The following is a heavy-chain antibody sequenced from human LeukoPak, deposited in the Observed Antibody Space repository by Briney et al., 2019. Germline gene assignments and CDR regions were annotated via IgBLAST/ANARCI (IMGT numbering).Heavy chain of an antibody. V-gene: IGHV4-39*07. D-gene: IGHD6-6*01. CDR2: IYDNGIT. CDR1: GGSVYSSPYY. CDR3: SRESSISSHSYYYYYVDV. Sequence: PSEALSHTCSVSGGSVYSSPYYWGWFRQPPGKGLEWLGSIYDNGITYYNPSLKSRVTISEDTSKNQFSLRLSSVTAADTAIYYCSRESSISSHSYYYYYVDVWGKGTTVTVSS. J-gene: IGHJ6*03.